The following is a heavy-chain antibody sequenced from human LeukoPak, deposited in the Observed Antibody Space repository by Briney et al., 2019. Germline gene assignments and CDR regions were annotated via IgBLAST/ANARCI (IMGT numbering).Heavy chain of an antibody. Sequence: ASVKVSCKASGYTFIDYAIHWVRQAPGQRLEWMGWINAGDGNTRYSQHFQGRLTVTRDTSTNTAYMELRSLRSDDTAVYYCARGSKSADYYDSSKYAAIYDAFDIWGQGTMVTVSS. J-gene: IGHJ3*02. CDR1: GYTFIDYA. D-gene: IGHD3-22*01. V-gene: IGHV1-3*01. CDR3: ARGSKSADYYDSSKYAAIYDAFDI. CDR2: INAGDGNT.